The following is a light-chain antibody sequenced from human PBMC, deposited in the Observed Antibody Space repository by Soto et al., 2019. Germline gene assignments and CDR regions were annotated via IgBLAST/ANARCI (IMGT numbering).Light chain of an antibody. V-gene: IGKV3-15*01. CDR2: AAS. Sequence: EVVTTQSPATLSVSPGERATLSCRASQGLGTNLAWYQQKPGQAPRLLIYAASTRATGVPDRFSGSGSGTDFTLTISRLEPEDFAVYYCQQYDRSPRTFGQGTKVDTK. CDR1: QGLGTN. CDR3: QQYDRSPRT. J-gene: IGKJ1*01.